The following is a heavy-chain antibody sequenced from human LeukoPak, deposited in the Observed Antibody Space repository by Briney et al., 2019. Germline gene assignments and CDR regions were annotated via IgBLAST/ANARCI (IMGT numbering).Heavy chain of an antibody. CDR2: TYYSGSGST. V-gene: IGHV4-61*08. CDR3: ARRGGHGGSFDY. J-gene: IGHJ4*02. D-gene: IGHD4-23*01. Sequence: PSETLSLTCTVSNDSISSGDYYWSWIRQPPGKGLEWIGYTYYSGSGSTNYNPSLKSRVTISVDTSKNQFSLRLSSVTDADTAVYYCARRGGHGGSFDYWGQGTLVTVSS. CDR1: NDSISSGDYY.